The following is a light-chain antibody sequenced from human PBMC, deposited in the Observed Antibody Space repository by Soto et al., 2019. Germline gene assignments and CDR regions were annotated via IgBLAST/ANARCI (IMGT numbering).Light chain of an antibody. CDR3: QQYYSTHRT. CDR1: QSVLYSSNNKNY. Sequence: DIVMTQSPDSLAVSLGERATINCKSSQSVLYSSNNKNYLAWYQQKPGQPPKLLIYWASTRESGVPDRFSGSGSGKDFTLTISSLQAEDVAVYYCQQYYSTHRTFGQGTKVEIK. V-gene: IGKV4-1*01. J-gene: IGKJ1*01. CDR2: WAS.